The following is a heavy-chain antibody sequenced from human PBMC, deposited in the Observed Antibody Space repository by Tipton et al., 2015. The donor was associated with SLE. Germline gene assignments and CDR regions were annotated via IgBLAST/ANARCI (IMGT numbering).Heavy chain of an antibody. CDR3: ARDHCSGGSCYYKEY. V-gene: IGHV3-23*01. CDR1: GVTLSDFV. CDR2: ISGSGDTT. Sequence: SGVTLSDFVMSWVRQAPGKGLEWVSAISGSGDTTYYADSVKGRFTISRENAKNSLYLQMNSLRAEDTAVYYCARDHCSGGSCYYKEYWGQGTLVTVSS. D-gene: IGHD2-15*01. J-gene: IGHJ4*02.